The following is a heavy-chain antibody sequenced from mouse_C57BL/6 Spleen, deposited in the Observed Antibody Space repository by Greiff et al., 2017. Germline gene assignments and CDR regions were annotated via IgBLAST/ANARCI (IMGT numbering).Heavy chain of an antibody. Sequence: EVMLVESGGDLVKPGGSLKLSCAASGFTFSSYGMSWVRQTPDKRLEWVATISSGGSYTYYPDSVKGRFTISRDNAKYTLYLQMSSLKSEDTAMYYCARQSYDGFPFGYWGQGTTLTVSS. J-gene: IGHJ2*01. V-gene: IGHV5-6*01. CDR1: GFTFSSYG. CDR2: ISSGGSYT. D-gene: IGHD2-3*01. CDR3: ARQSYDGFPFGY.